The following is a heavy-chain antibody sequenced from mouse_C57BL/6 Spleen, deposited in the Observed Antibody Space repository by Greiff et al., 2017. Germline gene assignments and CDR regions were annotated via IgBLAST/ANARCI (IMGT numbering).Heavy chain of an antibody. D-gene: IGHD2-4*01. CDR3: ALYDYDNAMDY. Sequence: QVQLKESGAELARPGASVKLSCKASGYTFTSYGISWVKQRTGQGLEWIGEIYPRSGNTYYNEKFKGKATLTADKSSSTAYMELRSLTSEDSAVYFCALYDYDNAMDYWGQGTSVTVSS. CDR2: IYPRSGNT. CDR1: GYTFTSYG. V-gene: IGHV1-81*01. J-gene: IGHJ4*01.